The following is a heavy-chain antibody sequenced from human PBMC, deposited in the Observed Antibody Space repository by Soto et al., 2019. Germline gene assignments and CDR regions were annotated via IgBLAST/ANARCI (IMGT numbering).Heavy chain of an antibody. CDR3: ARDGVQLWPRYYFDY. Sequence: VQLVQSGAEVKKPGASVQVSCKTSGYSFSNYSMHWVRQVPGQGLEWMGKINPNGGRTSLGPKFKYAVTLTRDTSTNTVYMELGSLTSEGTAFYYWARDGVQLWPRYYFDYWGQGTLVTVSS. D-gene: IGHD1-1*01. V-gene: IGHV1-46*01. CDR1: GYSFSNYS. CDR2: INPNGGRT. J-gene: IGHJ4*02.